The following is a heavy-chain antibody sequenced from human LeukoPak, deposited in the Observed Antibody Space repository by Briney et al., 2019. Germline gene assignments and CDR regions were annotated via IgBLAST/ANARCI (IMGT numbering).Heavy chain of an antibody. CDR2: ISGGGGNT. J-gene: IGHJ4*02. CDR1: RYMFTTYS. D-gene: IGHD4-17*01. CDR3: ANAFYGDLRV. V-gene: IGHV1-3*01. Sequence: ASVKISCKPSRYMFTTYSMHWVRQAPGQRLEWMGWISGGGGNTKYLEKFQGRITITGDTSASTVYMELSSLRFEDTAVYYCANAFYGDLRVWGQGTLVTVSS.